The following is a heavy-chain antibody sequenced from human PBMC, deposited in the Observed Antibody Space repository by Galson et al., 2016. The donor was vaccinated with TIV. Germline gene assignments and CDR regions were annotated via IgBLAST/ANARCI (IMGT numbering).Heavy chain of an antibody. V-gene: IGHV4-38-2*01. D-gene: IGHD3-10*01. CDR3: ARHRGMGAARPNRYWHFDL. CDR2: IWHNGGP. CDR1: DYSISSGFY. J-gene: IGHJ2*01. Sequence: LSLTCAVSDYSISSGFYWGWIRQPPGKGLEWVGSIWHNGGPYYNPALKSRVTISLDTSKNQFSLKLLSPTAADTAFYYCARHRGMGAARPNRYWHFDLWGRGTLVTVSS.